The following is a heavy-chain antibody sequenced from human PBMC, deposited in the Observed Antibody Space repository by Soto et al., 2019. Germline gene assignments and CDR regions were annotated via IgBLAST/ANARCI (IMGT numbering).Heavy chain of an antibody. CDR1: GFSFTSSS. J-gene: IGHJ4*02. V-gene: IGHV1-58*01. Sequence: SVKVSCKASGFSFTSSSVQWVRQARGQRLEWIGWIVVGTGPTNYAQKFQERVTISTDMSTNTAYMEVNSLRFDDTAVYYCTASREGGEYGANSAFDYWGQGTLVTVSS. CDR2: IVVGTGPT. D-gene: IGHD4-17*01. CDR3: TASREGGEYGANSAFDY.